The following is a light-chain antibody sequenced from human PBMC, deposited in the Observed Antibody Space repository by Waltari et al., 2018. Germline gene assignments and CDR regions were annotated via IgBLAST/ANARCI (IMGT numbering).Light chain of an antibody. CDR3: QQYNSYSIT. Sequence: DIQMTQSPSTLSASVGDRVTITCRASQTISSWLAWYQQQPGKAPRLLIYRASTLESGVPSRFSGSGSGTEFTLTISSLQPGDFATYYCQQYNSYSITFGQGTRLEIK. J-gene: IGKJ5*01. CDR1: QTISSW. CDR2: RAS. V-gene: IGKV1-5*03.